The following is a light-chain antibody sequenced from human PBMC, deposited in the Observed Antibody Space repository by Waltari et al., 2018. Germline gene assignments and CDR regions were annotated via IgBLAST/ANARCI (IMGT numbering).Light chain of an antibody. V-gene: IGKV2-30*02. CDR3: MQATHWPLT. CDR1: QSLVHSDGKTY. CDR2: KVS. J-gene: IGKJ1*01. Sequence: DVVMTQSPLSLPVTLGQPASISCTSSQSLVHSDGKTYLNWFHQGQGQSPRRLIYKVSNRDSGVPDRFSGSGSGTDFTLTISRVEAEDVGLYYCMQATHWPLTFGQGTRVEIK.